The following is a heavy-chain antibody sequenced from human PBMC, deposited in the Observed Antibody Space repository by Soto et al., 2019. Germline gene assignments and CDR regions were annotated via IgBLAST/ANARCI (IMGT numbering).Heavy chain of an antibody. CDR3: ARDAAYDDFWGGVMELYSYNMDV. CDR2: ISAHNGDT. Sequence: QVQLVQSEAEVKKPGASLTVSCRASGYNFANYGISWVRQAPGRGLEWMGWISAHNGDTKYAQKVQGRVTMTAHTSTSTAYMEMWTLRSDDTAVYYCARDAAYDDFWGGVMELYSYNMDVWGQGTTVTV. J-gene: IGHJ6*02. V-gene: IGHV1-18*01. D-gene: IGHD3-3*01. CDR1: GYNFANYG.